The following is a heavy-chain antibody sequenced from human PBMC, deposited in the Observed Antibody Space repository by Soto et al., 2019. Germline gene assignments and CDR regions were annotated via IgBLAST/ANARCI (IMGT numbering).Heavy chain of an antibody. D-gene: IGHD4-17*01. CDR3: ARAVTRDDAFDI. J-gene: IGHJ3*02. V-gene: IGHV1-18*01. Sequence: QVQLVQSGAEVKKPGASVKVSCKASGYTFTGYGISWVRQATGQGLEWMGWISAYNGNTIYAQTLQGRVTMTTDTSTSTAYMELRSLRSDDTAVYYCARAVTRDDAFDISCQGRMVTVSS. CDR1: GYTFTGYG. CDR2: ISAYNGNT.